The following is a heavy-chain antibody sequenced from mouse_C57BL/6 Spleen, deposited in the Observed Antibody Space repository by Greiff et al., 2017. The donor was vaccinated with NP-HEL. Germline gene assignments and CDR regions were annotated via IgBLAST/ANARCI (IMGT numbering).Heavy chain of an antibody. CDR1: GYTFTSYW. J-gene: IGHJ4*01. V-gene: IGHV1-64*01. D-gene: IGHD1-1*01. CDR3: ERGYGSMDAMDY. CDR2: IHPNSGST. Sequence: QVQLQQPGAELVKPGASVKLSCKASGYTFTSYWMHWVKQRPGQGLEWIGMIHPNSGSTNYNEKFKSKATLTVDKSSSTAYMQLSSLTSEDSAVYYCERGYGSMDAMDYWGQRNSVTVSS.